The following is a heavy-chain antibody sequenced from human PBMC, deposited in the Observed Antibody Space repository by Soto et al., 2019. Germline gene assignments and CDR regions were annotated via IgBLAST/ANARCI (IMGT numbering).Heavy chain of an antibody. J-gene: IGHJ4*02. CDR3: ECCGLTIFGMVIAKNFDY. CDR2: INAGNGNT. D-gene: IGHD3-3*01. CDR1: GYTFTSYA. V-gene: IGHV1-3*01. Sequence: ASVKVSSKASGYTFTSYAMHWVRQAPGQRLEWMGWINAGNGNTKYSQKFQGRVTITRDTSASTAYMELSSLRSEDTAVYYCECCGLTIFGMVIAKNFDYWGQGTLVTGAS.